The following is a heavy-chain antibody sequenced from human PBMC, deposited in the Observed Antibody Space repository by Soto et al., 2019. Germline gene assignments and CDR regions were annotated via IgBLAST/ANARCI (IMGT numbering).Heavy chain of an antibody. CDR3: ARLQAAAGDNDLTFDY. V-gene: IGHV5-10-1*01. CDR1: GYSFPSYW. J-gene: IGHJ4*02. CDR2: IDPSDSYT. Sequence: GETLKISCKISGYSFPSYWISWVRQIPRKALDGMWRIDPSDSYTNYSPSFQGHVTISADKPISTAYLQWSSLKASDTAMYYCARLQAAAGDNDLTFDYWGQGTL. D-gene: IGHD6-13*01.